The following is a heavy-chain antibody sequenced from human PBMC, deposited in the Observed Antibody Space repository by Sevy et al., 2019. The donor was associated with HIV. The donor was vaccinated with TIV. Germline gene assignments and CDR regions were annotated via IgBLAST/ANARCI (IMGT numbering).Heavy chain of an antibody. CDR1: GGTFSSYA. D-gene: IGHD2-15*01. V-gene: IGHV1-69*06. Sequence: GASVKVSCKASGGTFSSYAISWVRQAPGQGLEWMGGIIPIFGTANYAQKFQGRVTITADKSTSTAYMELSSLRSEDTAVYYCARINPVDRMYYFDYWGQGTLVTVSS. CDR2: IIPIFGTA. J-gene: IGHJ4*02. CDR3: ARINPVDRMYYFDY.